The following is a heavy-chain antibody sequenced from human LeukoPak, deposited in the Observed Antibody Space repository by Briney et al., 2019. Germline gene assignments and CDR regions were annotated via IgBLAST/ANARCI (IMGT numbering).Heavy chain of an antibody. V-gene: IGHV4-39*07. Sequence: KPSETLSLTCTVSGGSISSSSYYWGWIRQPPGKGLEWIGSIYYSGSTYYNPSLKSRVTISVDTSKNQFSLKLSSVTAADTAVYYCAREQPPLRYFDWLPSTFDYWGQGTLVTVSS. CDR2: IYYSGST. CDR3: AREQPPLRYFDWLPSTFDY. CDR1: GGSISSSSYY. D-gene: IGHD3-9*01. J-gene: IGHJ4*02.